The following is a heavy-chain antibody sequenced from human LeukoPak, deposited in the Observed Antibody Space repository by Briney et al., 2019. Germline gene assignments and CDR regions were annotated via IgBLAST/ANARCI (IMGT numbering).Heavy chain of an antibody. CDR3: ARDIREVGESHYFDY. D-gene: IGHD1-26*01. CDR2: IYYSGST. V-gene: IGHV4-59*01. CDR1: GGSISSYY. J-gene: IGHJ4*02. Sequence: KPSETLSLTCTVSGGSISSYYWSWIRQPPGKGLEWIGYIYYSGSTTYNPSLKSRVTISIDTSKNQFSLHLSSVTGADTAVYYCARDIREVGESHYFDYWGQGALVTVTS.